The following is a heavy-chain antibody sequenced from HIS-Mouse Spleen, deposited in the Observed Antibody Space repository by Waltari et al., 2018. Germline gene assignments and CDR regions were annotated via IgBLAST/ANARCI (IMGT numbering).Heavy chain of an antibody. CDR2: IYTSGST. CDR1: GGSISSYY. D-gene: IGHD3-3*01. V-gene: IGHV4-4*07. CDR3: ARDFHDFWSGYYGGDKKHDAFDI. Sequence: QVQLQESGPGLVKPSETLSLTCTVSGGSISSYYWSWIRQPAGQGLAWIGRIYTSGSTNYNPSLKSRVTMSVDTSKNQFSLKLSSVTAADTAVYYCARDFHDFWSGYYGGDKKHDAFDIWGQGTMVTVSS. J-gene: IGHJ3*02.